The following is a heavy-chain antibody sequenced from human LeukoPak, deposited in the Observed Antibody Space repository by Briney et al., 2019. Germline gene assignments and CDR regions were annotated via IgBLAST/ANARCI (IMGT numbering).Heavy chain of an antibody. CDR2: ISAGGGDT. D-gene: IGHD3-22*01. CDR3: AKSDYYDSSGHPSSFDY. Sequence: PGGSLRLSCAASGFTFRYYAISWVRRAPGEGLEWVSAISAGGGDTYYADSVKGRFTISRDNSKNTLYLQMNSLRVEDTAIYYCAKSDYYDSSGHPSSFDYWGQGTLVTVSS. V-gene: IGHV3-23*01. CDR1: GFTFRYYA. J-gene: IGHJ4*02.